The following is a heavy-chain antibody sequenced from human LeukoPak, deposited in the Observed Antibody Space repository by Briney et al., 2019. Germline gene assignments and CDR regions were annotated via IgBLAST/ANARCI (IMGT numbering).Heavy chain of an antibody. J-gene: IGHJ4*02. Sequence: GASVKVSCKASGGTFSSYAISWVRQAPGQGLEWMGGIIPIFGTANYAQKFQGRVTITTDESTSTAYMELSSLRSEDTAVYYCATDLHYCSGGSCLGYWGQGILVTVSS. CDR3: ATDLHYCSGGSCLGY. D-gene: IGHD2-15*01. CDR1: GGTFSSYA. V-gene: IGHV1-69*05. CDR2: IIPIFGTA.